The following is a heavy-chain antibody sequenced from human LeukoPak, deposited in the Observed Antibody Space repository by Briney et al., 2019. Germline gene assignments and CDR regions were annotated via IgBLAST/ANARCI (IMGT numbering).Heavy chain of an antibody. CDR1: GFTFSSYS. Sequence: DPGGSLRPSCAASGFTFSSYSMNWVRQAPGKGLEWVSSISSSSSYIYYADSVKGRFTISRDNAKNSLYLQMNSLRAEDTAVYYCAKEYSGSTSWSAEYFQHWGQGTLVTVSS. CDR2: ISSSSSYI. J-gene: IGHJ1*01. CDR3: AKEYSGSTSWSAEYFQH. D-gene: IGHD2-2*01. V-gene: IGHV3-21*04.